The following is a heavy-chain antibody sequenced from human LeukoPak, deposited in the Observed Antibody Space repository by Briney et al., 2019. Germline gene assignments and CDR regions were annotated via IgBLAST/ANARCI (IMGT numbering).Heavy chain of an antibody. J-gene: IGHJ4*02. CDR1: GGSISSGGYS. D-gene: IGHD3-16*01. Sequence: SETLSLTCAVSGGSISSGGYSWSWIRQPPGKGLEWIGYIYHSGSTYYNPSLKSRVTISVDRSKNQFSLRLSSVTAADTAIYYCARALWQVDYWGQGTLVTVSS. CDR3: ARALWQVDY. CDR2: IYHSGST. V-gene: IGHV4-30-2*01.